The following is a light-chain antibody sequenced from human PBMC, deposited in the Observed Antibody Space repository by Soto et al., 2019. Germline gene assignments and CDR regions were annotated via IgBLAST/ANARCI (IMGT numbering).Light chain of an antibody. J-gene: IGLJ1*01. CDR1: RTDGDGHDY. CDR3: TSYTASSPFYV. V-gene: IGLV2-14*03. Sequence: QSVLTQPGYIYGSPGQSIAISSIEVRTDGDGHDYVSWYQQHPGQAPQLIIYDVYNRPSGVSDRFSGSKSGNTASLVISGLQAEDEADYFCTSYTASSPFYVFGAGTKATVL. CDR2: DVY.